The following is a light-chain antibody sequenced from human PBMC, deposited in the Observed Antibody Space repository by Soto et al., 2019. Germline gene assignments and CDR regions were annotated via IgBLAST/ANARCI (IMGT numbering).Light chain of an antibody. Sequence: DIQMTQSPSSLSSSAGDRVTITCRASQGISNYVAWYQQKPGKAPKLLIYAASTLQSGVPSPFSGSGSGTEFTLTISSLQPEDVATYYCQKYNSAPCTFGQGTKVEIK. CDR2: AAS. V-gene: IGKV1-27*01. CDR1: QGISNY. J-gene: IGKJ1*01. CDR3: QKYNSAPCT.